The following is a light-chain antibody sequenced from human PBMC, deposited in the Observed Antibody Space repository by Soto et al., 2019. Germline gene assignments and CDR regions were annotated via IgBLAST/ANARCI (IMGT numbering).Light chain of an antibody. CDR1: QSVSGTY. V-gene: IGKV3-20*01. Sequence: DIVLPQSPGTLSLSPGDSATLFCRASQSVSGTYLAWYQQKPGQAPRLLIYGASSRATGIPDRFSGRGSGTDFSLTISRLEPEDFALYYCQQYGGSMTFGQGTRLEIE. J-gene: IGKJ5*01. CDR2: GAS. CDR3: QQYGGSMT.